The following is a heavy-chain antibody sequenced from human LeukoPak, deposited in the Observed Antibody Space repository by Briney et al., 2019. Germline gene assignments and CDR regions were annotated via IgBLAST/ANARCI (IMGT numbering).Heavy chain of an antibody. CDR2: ISSSSSYI. J-gene: IGHJ4*02. CDR3: ARAQQLWLDY. V-gene: IGHV3-21*01. CDR1: GFTFSSYA. D-gene: IGHD6-13*01. Sequence: GGSLRLSCAASGFTFSSYAMHWVRQAPGKGLEWVSSISSSSSYIYYADSVKGRFTISRDNAKNSLYLQMNSLRAEDTAVYYCARAQQLWLDYWGQGTLVTVSS.